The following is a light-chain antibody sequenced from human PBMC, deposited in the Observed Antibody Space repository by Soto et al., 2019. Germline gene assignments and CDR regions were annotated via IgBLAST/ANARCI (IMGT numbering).Light chain of an antibody. J-gene: IGKJ5*01. CDR3: QQRSNWPPIT. CDR1: ESVSRN. V-gene: IGKV3-15*01. Sequence: EILMTQAPATLSVFPGERATLSCRASESVSRNLARYQQKPGQAPRLLIYGASTRATGIPARFSGSGSGTEFTLTISSLQSEDFALYYCQQRSNWPPITFGQGTGLEIK. CDR2: GAS.